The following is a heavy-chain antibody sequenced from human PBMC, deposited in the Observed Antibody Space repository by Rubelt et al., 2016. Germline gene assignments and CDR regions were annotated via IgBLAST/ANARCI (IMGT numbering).Heavy chain of an antibody. V-gene: IGHV3-23*01. J-gene: IGHJ4*02. CDR2: IGGSDDAT. CDR1: GFTFGDHG. D-gene: IGHD7-27*01. CDR3: AKDGGNWARFDY. Sequence: EVQLLESGGGLVQPGGSLRLSCAASGFTFGDHGMIWVRQAPGKGLEWVSRIGGSDDATHYAGSVKGRFTISRDISKNTLYLQMNSLGAEDTAVYYCAKDGGNWARFDYWGQGTLVTVSS.